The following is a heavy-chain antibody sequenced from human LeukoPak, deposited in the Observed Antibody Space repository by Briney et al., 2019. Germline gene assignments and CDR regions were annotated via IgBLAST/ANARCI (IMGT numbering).Heavy chain of an antibody. CDR3: ARVPNSGHSDY. CDR2: ISADASKK. J-gene: IGHJ4*02. D-gene: IGHD3-10*01. Sequence: AGGSLRLSCAASGFTFSSYAIHWVRQAPGEGLEWVAVISADASKKYYVDSVKGRFTISRDDPKNTLYLQMDSLRREDTAVYYCARVPNSGHSDYWGQGTLVTVSS. V-gene: IGHV3-30-3*01. CDR1: GFTFSSYA.